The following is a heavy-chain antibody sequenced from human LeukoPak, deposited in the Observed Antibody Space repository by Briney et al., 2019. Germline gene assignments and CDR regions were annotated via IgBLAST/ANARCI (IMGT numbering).Heavy chain of an antibody. CDR3: ARETVTTGYYYYGMDV. J-gene: IGHJ6*02. CDR2: IYTSGST. V-gene: IGHV4-4*07. CDR1: GGSISSYY. Sequence: SETLSLTCAVSGGSISSYYWSWIRQPAGKGLEWIGRIYTSGSTNYNPSLKSRVTMSVDTSKNQFSLKLSSVTAADTAVYYCARETVTTGYYYYGMDVWGQGTTVTVSS. D-gene: IGHD4-17*01.